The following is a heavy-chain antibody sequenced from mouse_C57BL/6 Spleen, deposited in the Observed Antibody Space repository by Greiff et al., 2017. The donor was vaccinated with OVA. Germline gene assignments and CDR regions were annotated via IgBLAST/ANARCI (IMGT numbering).Heavy chain of an antibody. CDR3: ARWVLSYWYFDV. CDR1: GYTFTSYW. V-gene: IGHV1-53*01. CDR2: INPSNGGT. Sequence: QVQLKQPGTELVKPGASVKLSCKASGYTFTSYWMHWVKQRPGQGLEWIGNINPSNGGTNYNEKFKSKATLTVDKSSSTAYMQLSSLTSEDSAVYYCARWVLSYWYFDVWGTGTTVTVSS. J-gene: IGHJ1*03.